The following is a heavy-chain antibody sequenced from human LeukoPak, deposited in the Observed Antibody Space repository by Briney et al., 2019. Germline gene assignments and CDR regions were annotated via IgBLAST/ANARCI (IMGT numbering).Heavy chain of an antibody. J-gene: IGHJ4*02. Sequence: SGPTLVNPTQTLTLTCTFSGFSLSTSGVGVGSIRQPPGKALEWLALIYWNDDKRYSPSLKSRVTITKDTSKNQVVLTMTNMDPVDTATYYCAHRRREGTVTTGFDYWGQGTLVTVSS. CDR1: GFSLSTSGVG. V-gene: IGHV2-5*01. CDR2: IYWNDDK. D-gene: IGHD4-17*01. CDR3: AHRRREGTVTTGFDY.